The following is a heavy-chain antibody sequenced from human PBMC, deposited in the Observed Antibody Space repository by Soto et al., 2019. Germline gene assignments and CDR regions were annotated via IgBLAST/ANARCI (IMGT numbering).Heavy chain of an antibody. Sequence: QVQLVQSGAEVKKPGSSVKVSCKVSGGSFRNYALTWVRQAPGQGLEWMGEIIPDSGTTRNAQKFQGRVTIAADKSTGTPYMELSGLRSDDTAVYFCARTITFGVKYYFDYWGQGTLVTVSS. V-gene: IGHV1-69*06. D-gene: IGHD3-16*01. J-gene: IGHJ4*02. CDR1: GGSFRNYA. CDR3: ARTITFGVKYYFDY. CDR2: IIPDSGTT.